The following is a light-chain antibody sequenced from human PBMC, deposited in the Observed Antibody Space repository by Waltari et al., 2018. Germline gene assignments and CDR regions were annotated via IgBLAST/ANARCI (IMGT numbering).Light chain of an antibody. CDR2: WAS. Sequence: IVMTQSPAHLAVSLGDRATINCTSRQSVFSSNNNKNYLGWYQQRPGQPPKMIMYWASTRESGVPDRFSFSGSGTDFTLTITNLQAEDVAVYYCQQYYSSRYTFGQGTKLEIK. J-gene: IGKJ2*01. V-gene: IGKV4-1*01. CDR1: QSVFSSNNNKNY. CDR3: QQYYSSRYT.